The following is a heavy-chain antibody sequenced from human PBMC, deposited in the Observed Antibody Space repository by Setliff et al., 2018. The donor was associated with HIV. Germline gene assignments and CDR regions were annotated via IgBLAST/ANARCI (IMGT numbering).Heavy chain of an antibody. J-gene: IGHJ4*02. Sequence: PGGSLRLSCAASGFSFSSYGMHWVRQAPGKGLEWVAVIWYDGSNKYSADSVKGRFTISRDNSKNTLCLQMNSLRAEDTAVYYCAKGGGNYYDNSVQSYYFDFWGQGTLVTVSS. V-gene: IGHV3-33*06. CDR2: IWYDGSNK. CDR3: AKGGGNYYDNSVQSYYFDF. CDR1: GFSFSSYG. D-gene: IGHD3-22*01.